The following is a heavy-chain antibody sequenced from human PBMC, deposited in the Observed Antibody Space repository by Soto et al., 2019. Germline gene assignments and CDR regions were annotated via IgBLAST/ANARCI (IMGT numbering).Heavy chain of an antibody. CDR3: ARRGGVTLYTIDY. CDR1: GGSISSSSYY. V-gene: IGHV4-39*01. D-gene: IGHD2-2*02. CDR2: IYYSGST. Sequence: SETLSLTCTVSGGSISSSSYYWGWIRQPPGKGLEWIGSIYYSGSTYYNPSLKSRVTISVDTSKNQFSLKLSSVTAADTAVYYCARRGGVTLYTIDYWGQGTLVTVSS. J-gene: IGHJ4*02.